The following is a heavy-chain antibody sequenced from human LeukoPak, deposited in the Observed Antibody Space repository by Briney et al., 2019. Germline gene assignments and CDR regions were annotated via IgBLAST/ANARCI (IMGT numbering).Heavy chain of an antibody. V-gene: IGHV1-46*01. CDR2: INPSGGST. J-gene: IGHJ3*02. D-gene: IGHD2-8*01. CDR1: GYTFTSYY. CDR3: ASILYCTNGVCYRTQAFDI. Sequence: ASVKVSCKASGYTFTSYYMHWVRQAPGQGLEWMGIINPSGGSTSYAQKFQGRVTMTRDTSTSTVYMELSSLRSEDTAVYYCASILYCTNGVCYRTQAFDIWGQGAMVTVSS.